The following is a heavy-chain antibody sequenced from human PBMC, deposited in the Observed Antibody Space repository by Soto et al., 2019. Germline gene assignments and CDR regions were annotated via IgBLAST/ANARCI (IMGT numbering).Heavy chain of an antibody. J-gene: IGHJ4*02. Sequence: QVQLQESGPGLVKPSGTLSLTCAVSGGSISSSNWWSWVRQPPGKGLEWIGEIYHSGSTNYNPSLKSRVTISVDKSKNQCSLKLSSVTAADPAVYYCARGPTYSGSYPYFDSWGQGTLVTVSS. CDR2: IYHSGST. V-gene: IGHV4-4*02. CDR1: GGSISSSNW. CDR3: ARGPTYSGSYPYFDS. D-gene: IGHD1-26*01.